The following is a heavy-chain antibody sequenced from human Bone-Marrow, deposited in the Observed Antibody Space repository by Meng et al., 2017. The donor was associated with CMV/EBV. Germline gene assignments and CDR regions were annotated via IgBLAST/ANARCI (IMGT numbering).Heavy chain of an antibody. Sequence: SETLSLTCTVSGGSISSSSYYWGWIRQPPGKGLEWIGSIYYSGSTYYNPSIKSRITISVDTSKNQFSLKLSPVTAADTAVYYCSRREHYDFLSGYYPVYYFDYWGQGTLVTVSS. D-gene: IGHD3-3*01. CDR1: GGSISSSSYY. J-gene: IGHJ4*02. CDR3: SRREHYDFLSGYYPVYYFDY. V-gene: IGHV4-39*01. CDR2: IYYSGST.